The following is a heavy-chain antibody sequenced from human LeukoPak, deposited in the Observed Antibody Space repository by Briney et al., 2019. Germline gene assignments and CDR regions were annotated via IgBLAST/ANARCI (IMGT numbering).Heavy chain of an antibody. V-gene: IGHV3-48*04. CDR3: AELGITMIGGV. CDR2: ISSSGSTI. D-gene: IGHD3-10*02. J-gene: IGHJ6*04. CDR1: GFTFSDFT. Sequence: GGSLRLSCAASGFTFSDFTMNWVRQAPGKGLEWVSYISSSGSTIYYADSVKGRFTISRDNAKNSLYLQMNSLRAEDTAVYYCAELGITMIGGVWGKGTTVTISS.